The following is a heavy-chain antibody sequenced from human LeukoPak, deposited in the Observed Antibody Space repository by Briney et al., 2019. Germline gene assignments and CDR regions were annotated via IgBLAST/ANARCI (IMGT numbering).Heavy chain of an antibody. CDR3: ARDGPLAYDSSGLDY. Sequence: ASVKVSCKSSGYTFTSFGVSWVRQAPGQGLEWMGRISAFNGKTNYAQKFQGRVTMTTDTSTGTAYMDLRSLRSDDTAVYYCARDGPLAYDSSGLDYWGQGTLVTVSS. D-gene: IGHD3-22*01. J-gene: IGHJ4*02. CDR1: GYTFTSFG. V-gene: IGHV1-18*01. CDR2: ISAFNGKT.